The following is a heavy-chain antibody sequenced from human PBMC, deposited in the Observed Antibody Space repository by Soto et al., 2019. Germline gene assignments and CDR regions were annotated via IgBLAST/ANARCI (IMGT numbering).Heavy chain of an antibody. CDR1: GYTFTSYD. Sequence: QVQLVQYGAEVKKPGASVKVSCKASGYTFTSYDINWVRQATGQGFEWMGWMNPNSGNTGYAQKCQGRVTMPRNTSISTAYRELSSLRSEDTAVYYCAREQQVRGVDPWGQGTQVTVSS. CDR3: AREQQVRGVDP. V-gene: IGHV1-8*01. CDR2: MNPNSGNT. J-gene: IGHJ5*02. D-gene: IGHD6-13*01.